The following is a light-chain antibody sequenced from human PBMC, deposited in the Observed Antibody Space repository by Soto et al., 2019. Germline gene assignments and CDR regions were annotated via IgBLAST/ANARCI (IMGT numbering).Light chain of an antibody. CDR1: QSISNY. V-gene: IGKV1-39*01. CDR3: QQSYDTPRT. Sequence: DIQMTQSPSPLSASVGDRVTITCRASQSISNYLNWYQKKPGKAPELLIYAASSLQSGVPSRFSGSGSGTDFALTISRVQPEDFATYYCQQSYDTPRTFGQGTNLDIK. CDR2: AAS. J-gene: IGKJ2*01.